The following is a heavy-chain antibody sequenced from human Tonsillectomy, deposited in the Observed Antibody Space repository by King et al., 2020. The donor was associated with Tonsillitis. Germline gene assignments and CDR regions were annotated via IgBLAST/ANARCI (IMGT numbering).Heavy chain of an antibody. Sequence: VQLVESGGGVVQPGRSLRLSCAASGFTFSSYAMHWVRQAPGKGLEWVAVISYDGSNKYYADSVKGRFTISRDNSKNTLYLQMNSLRAEDTAVYYCAGDGGEQWLAGFDYWGQGTLVTVSS. CDR1: GFTFSSYA. J-gene: IGHJ4*02. D-gene: IGHD6-19*01. V-gene: IGHV3-30-3*01. CDR2: ISYDGSNK. CDR3: AGDGGEQWLAGFDY.